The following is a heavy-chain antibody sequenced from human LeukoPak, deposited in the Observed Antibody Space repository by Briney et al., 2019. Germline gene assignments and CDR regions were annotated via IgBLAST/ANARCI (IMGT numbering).Heavy chain of an antibody. Sequence: SLRLSCAASGFTFSSYWMHWVRQAPGKGLGWVSRININGSTSNYADSAKGGFTFSRNNPNNAVHLQMNMLTVEDPPGIYWERASALATPPSDYWGQGTLVTVCS. CDR2: ININGSTS. CDR1: GFTFSSYW. J-gene: IGHJ4*02. V-gene: IGHV3-74*01. CDR3: ERASALATPPSDY. D-gene: IGHD5-12*01.